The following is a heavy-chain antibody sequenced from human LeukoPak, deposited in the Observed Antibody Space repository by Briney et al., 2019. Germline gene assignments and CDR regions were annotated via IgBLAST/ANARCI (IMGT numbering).Heavy chain of an antibody. J-gene: IGHJ4*02. CDR1: GFSFSYHG. CDR3: ARDLAWGAFDY. D-gene: IGHD7-27*01. V-gene: IGHV3-23*01. Sequence: GGTLRLSCVASGFSFSYHGMNWVRLAPGKGLEWVSGVSPPGGGTYYADSVKGRFTISRDDSRNTLSLQMNSLRVEDTAVYYCARDLAWGAFDYWGQGILVAVSS. CDR2: VSPPGGGT.